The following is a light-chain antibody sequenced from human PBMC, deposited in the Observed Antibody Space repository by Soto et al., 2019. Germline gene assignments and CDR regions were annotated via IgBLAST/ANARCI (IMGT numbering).Light chain of an antibody. CDR1: QSVASN. CDR2: GAS. V-gene: IGKV3-15*01. J-gene: IGKJ1*01. Sequence: IVLTQSPATLSVSPGERATLSCRASQSVASNLAWYQQKPGQAPRLVIYGASTRATGIPARFSGSGSGTEFTLTISSLQSEDFAVYYCHQYNNWPPWTFGQGTEVEIK. CDR3: HQYNNWPPWT.